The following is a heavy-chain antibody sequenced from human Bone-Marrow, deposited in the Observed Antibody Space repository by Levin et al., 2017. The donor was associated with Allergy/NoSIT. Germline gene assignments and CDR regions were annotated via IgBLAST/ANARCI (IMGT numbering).Heavy chain of an antibody. CDR3: ARVTYGDHLSRYYYYMDV. J-gene: IGHJ6*03. CDR1: GGSISSSNW. V-gene: IGHV4-4*02. Sequence: SETLSLTCAVSGGSISSSNWWSWVRQPPGKGLEWIGEIYHSGSTNYNPSLKSRVTISVDKSKNQFSLKLSSVTAADTAVYYCARVTYGDHLSRYYYYMDVWGKGTTVTGSS. D-gene: IGHD4-17*01. CDR2: IYHSGST.